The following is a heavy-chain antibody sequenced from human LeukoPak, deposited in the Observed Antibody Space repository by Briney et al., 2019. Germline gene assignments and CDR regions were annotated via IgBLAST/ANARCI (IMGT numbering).Heavy chain of an antibody. V-gene: IGHV1-69*05. CDR1: GGTFSSYA. CDR3: ARVLMQGVIYAS. J-gene: IGHJ4*02. Sequence: SVKVSCKASGGTFSSYAISWVRQAPGQGLEWMGGIIPIFGTANYAQKFQGRVTVTTDESTSTAYMELSSLRSEDTAVYYCARVLMQGVIYASWGQGTLVTVSS. CDR2: IIPIFGTA. D-gene: IGHD3-10*01.